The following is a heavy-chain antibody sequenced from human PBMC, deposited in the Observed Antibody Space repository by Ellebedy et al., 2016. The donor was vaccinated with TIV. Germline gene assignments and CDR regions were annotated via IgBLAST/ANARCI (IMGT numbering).Heavy chain of an antibody. J-gene: IGHJ4*02. Sequence: GGSLRLXXAASGFTFGDYTMHWVRQGPENGLEWVSLITWDGGRTFYADSVKGRFTISRDNSKNSLYLQMNSLRAEDTALYFCAQDNSRSWYGQLDHWGQGTLVTVSS. CDR3: AQDNSRSWYGQLDH. D-gene: IGHD6-13*01. V-gene: IGHV3-43*01. CDR2: ITWDGGRT. CDR1: GFTFGDYT.